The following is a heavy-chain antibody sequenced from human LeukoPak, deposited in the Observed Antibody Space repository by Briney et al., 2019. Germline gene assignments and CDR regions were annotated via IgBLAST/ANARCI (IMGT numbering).Heavy chain of an antibody. V-gene: IGHV4-59*01. J-gene: IGHJ5*02. CDR1: GGSISSYY. D-gene: IGHD3-22*01. CDR3: AREKLTYYYDSSGYTNWFDP. CDR2: IYYGGST. Sequence: SETLSLTCTVSGGSISSYYWSWIRQPPGKGLEWIGYIYYGGSTNYNPSLKSRVTISVDTSKNQFSLKLSSVTAADTAVYYCAREKLTYYYDSSGYTNWFDPWGQGTLVTVSS.